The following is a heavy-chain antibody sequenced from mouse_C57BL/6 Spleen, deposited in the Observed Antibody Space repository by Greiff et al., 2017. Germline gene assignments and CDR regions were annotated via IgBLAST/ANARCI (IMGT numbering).Heavy chain of an antibody. J-gene: IGHJ1*03. CDR2: IRPNSGST. CDR1: GYTFTSYW. D-gene: IGHD1-1*01. V-gene: IGHV1-64*01. CDR3: ARDSYYGVGYFDV. Sequence: VQLQQPGAELVKPGASVKLSCKASGYTFTSYWMHWVQQTPGQGLEWVGMIRPNSGSTNYNEKFKSKATLTIDKSSSTAYLQLRSLTSEDSAGYDGARDSYYGVGYFDVWGTGTTVTVSS.